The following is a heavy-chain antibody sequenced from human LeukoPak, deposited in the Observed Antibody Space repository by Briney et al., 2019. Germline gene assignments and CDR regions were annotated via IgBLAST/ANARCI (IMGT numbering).Heavy chain of an antibody. CDR1: GGSFSGYY. CDR2: INHSGST. Sequence: PSETLSLTCAVYGGSFSGYYWSWIRQPPGEGLEWIGEINHSGSTNYNPSLKSRVTISVDTSKNQFSLKLSSVTAADTAVYYCARLRGYYDSSGYYTYWGQGTLVTVSS. CDR3: ARLRGYYDSSGYYTY. D-gene: IGHD3-22*01. V-gene: IGHV4-34*01. J-gene: IGHJ4*02.